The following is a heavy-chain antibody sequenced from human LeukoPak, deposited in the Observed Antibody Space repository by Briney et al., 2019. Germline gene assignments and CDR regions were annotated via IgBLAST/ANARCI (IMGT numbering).Heavy chain of an antibody. J-gene: IGHJ6*03. V-gene: IGHV3-48*01. D-gene: IGHD2-2*01. CDR1: GFTFSSYS. CDR2: ISSSSSTI. Sequence: PGGSLRLSCAASGFTFSSYSMNWVRQAPGKGLEWVSYISSSSSTIYYADSVKGRFTISRDNAKNSLYLQMNSLRAEDTAVYYCARDWVVVVPAAFDYYYYMDVWGKGTTVTVSS. CDR3: ARDWVVVVPAAFDYYYYMDV.